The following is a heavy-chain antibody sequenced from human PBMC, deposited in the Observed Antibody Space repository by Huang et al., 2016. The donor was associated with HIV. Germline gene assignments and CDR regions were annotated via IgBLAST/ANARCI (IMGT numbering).Heavy chain of an antibody. J-gene: IGHJ5*02. V-gene: IGHV4-39*01. Sequence: QLQLQESGPGLVKPSETLSLTCTVSGGSISSSSYYWGWIRQPPGKGLEWIGSIYHSGTPDEKPSRKSRVTIAVDTARTQFSLKLGSVTAAETAVYYCAAHGRIVGIPAAPLRFDPWGQGTLVTVSS. D-gene: IGHD6-13*01. CDR2: IYHSGTP. CDR3: AAHGRIVGIPAAPLRFDP. CDR1: GGSISSSSYY.